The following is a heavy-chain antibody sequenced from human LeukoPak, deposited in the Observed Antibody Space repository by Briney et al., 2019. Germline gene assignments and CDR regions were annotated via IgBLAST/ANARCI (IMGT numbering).Heavy chain of an antibody. Sequence: ASVKVSCKASGGTFSSYAISWVRQAPGQGLEWMGRIIPILGIANYAQKFQGRVTITADKSTSTAYMELSSLRSEDTAVYYCARGPSSSWYRFDYWGQGTVVTVSS. V-gene: IGHV1-69*04. CDR1: GGTFSSYA. D-gene: IGHD6-13*01. J-gene: IGHJ4*02. CDR2: IIPILGIA. CDR3: ARGPSSSWYRFDY.